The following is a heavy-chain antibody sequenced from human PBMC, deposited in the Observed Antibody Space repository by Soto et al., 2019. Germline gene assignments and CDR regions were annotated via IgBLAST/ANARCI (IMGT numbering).Heavy chain of an antibody. J-gene: IGHJ6*02. CDR2: ILNSGST. CDR1: GGSISSDRYF. D-gene: IGHD3-10*01. V-gene: IGHV4-31*03. CDR3: ARGHTTFGFYYYGLDV. Sequence: QVQLQESGPGLVKPSQTLSLTCTVSGGSISSDRYFWSWVRQHPGKGLEWIAYILNSGSTYFNPSLKSRVTISVDTSKRQFSLNLSSVTAADTAVYYCARGHTTFGFYYYGLDVWGQGTTVIVSS.